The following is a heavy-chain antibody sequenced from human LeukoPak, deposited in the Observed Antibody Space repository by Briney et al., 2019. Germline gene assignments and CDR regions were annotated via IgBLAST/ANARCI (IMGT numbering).Heavy chain of an antibody. Sequence: PGGSLRLSCAASGFTSCSSWMSWVRPAPGKGLWRVANIKHAGSEIYYVDSVKGRFTISRDNAKNSLYLQMNSLRAEDTAVYYCARDMYYDILTGYYNRAFDIWGQGTMVTVSS. D-gene: IGHD3-9*01. V-gene: IGHV3-7*03. CDR2: IKHAGSEI. CDR1: GFTSCSSW. J-gene: IGHJ3*02. CDR3: ARDMYYDILTGYYNRAFDI.